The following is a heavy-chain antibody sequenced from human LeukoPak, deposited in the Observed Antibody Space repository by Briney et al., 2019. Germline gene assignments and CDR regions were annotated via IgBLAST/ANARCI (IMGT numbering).Heavy chain of an antibody. CDR2: IYYSGST. CDR1: GGSISSYY. J-gene: IGHJ4*02. Sequence: LETLSLTCTVSGGSISSYYWSWIRQPPGKGLEWIGYIYYSGSTNYNPSLKSRVTISVDTSKNQFSLKLSSVTAADTAVYYCAREVRLLFDYWGQGTLVTVSS. V-gene: IGHV4-59*12. D-gene: IGHD5-12*01. CDR3: AREVRLLFDY.